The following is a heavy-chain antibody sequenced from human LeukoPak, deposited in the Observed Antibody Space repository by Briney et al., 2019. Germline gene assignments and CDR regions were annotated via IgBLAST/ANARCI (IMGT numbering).Heavy chain of an antibody. V-gene: IGHV4-59*08. Sequence: SETLSLTCTVSGGSISSYYWSWIRQPPGKGLEWIGYIYYSGSTNYNPSLKSRVTISVDTSKNQFSLKLSSVTAADTAVYYCASLRVDTAMGTQDYWGQGTLVTVSS. J-gene: IGHJ4*02. CDR1: GGSISSYY. CDR3: ASLRVDTAMGTQDY. CDR2: IYYSGST. D-gene: IGHD5-18*01.